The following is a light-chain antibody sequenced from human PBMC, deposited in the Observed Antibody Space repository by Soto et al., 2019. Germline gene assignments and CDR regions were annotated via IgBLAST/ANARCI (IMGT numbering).Light chain of an antibody. J-gene: IGKJ3*01. V-gene: IGKV2-28*01. Sequence: DIVMTQSPLSLPVTPGEPASISCRSSQSLLHSNGYNYLDWYLQKPGQSPQLLIYLGSNRASGVPDRFSGSGSGTDFTLKISRVEAEDVGVYYCMQALQTPQQAFTFGPGTKVDIK. CDR3: MQALQTPQQAFT. CDR2: LGS. CDR1: QSLLHSNGYNY.